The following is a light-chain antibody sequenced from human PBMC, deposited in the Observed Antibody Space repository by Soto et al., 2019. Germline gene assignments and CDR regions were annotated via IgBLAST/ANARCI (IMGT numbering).Light chain of an antibody. CDR1: SSDVGAYNY. V-gene: IGLV2-14*01. CDR3: TSWTTSTNMI. CDR2: DVN. Sequence: QSALTQPPSVSGSPGQSITISCTGTSSDVGAYNYVSWYQQHPGKAPKLMIYDVNNRPSGVSNRFSGSKSGNTASLTISGLQAEDEADYYCTSWTTSTNMIFGGGTKLTVL. J-gene: IGLJ2*01.